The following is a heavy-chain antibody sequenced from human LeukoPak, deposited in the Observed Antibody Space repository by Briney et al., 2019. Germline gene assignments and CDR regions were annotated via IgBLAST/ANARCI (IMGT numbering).Heavy chain of an antibody. D-gene: IGHD2-2*01. CDR1: GYTLTSYA. Sequence: ASVKVSCKTSGYTLTSYAISWVRQAPGQGLEWMGWINTNTGNPTYAQGFAGRYVFSLDTSISTAYLHISGLKAEDTAVYYCARDGLRSCTSSSCYPGEDAFDIWGQGTMVTVSS. J-gene: IGHJ3*02. CDR2: INTNTGNP. CDR3: ARDGLRSCTSSSCYPGEDAFDI. V-gene: IGHV7-4-1*02.